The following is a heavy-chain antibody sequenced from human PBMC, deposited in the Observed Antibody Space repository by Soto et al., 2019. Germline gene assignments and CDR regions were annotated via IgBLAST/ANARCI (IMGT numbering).Heavy chain of an antibody. CDR3: ARADCGGQCPCDY. J-gene: IGHJ4*01. Sequence: GALRLSCSASGFTFGTYGMHWVRQAPGKGLEWVAGIWYDGSVKTYADSVKGRFSISRDNSQNTLYLQLNTLRAKDTAVYYCARADCGGQCPCDYWGQGTLVTVYS. D-gene: IGHD2-21*01. V-gene: IGHV3-33*01. CDR1: GFTFGTYG. CDR2: IWYDGSVK.